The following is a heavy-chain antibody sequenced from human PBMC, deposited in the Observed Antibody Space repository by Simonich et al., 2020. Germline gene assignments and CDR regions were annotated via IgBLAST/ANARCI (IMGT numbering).Heavy chain of an antibody. Sequence: EVQLVESGGGLVKPGGSLRLSCAASGFTFISYSMNWVRQAPGKRLEGISSSSSSSSYRYYADSVKGRFTISRDNAKNSLYLQMNSLRAEDTAVYYCARDAAGDYWGQGTLVTVSS. V-gene: IGHV3-21*01. CDR3: ARDAAGDY. CDR1: GFTFISYS. D-gene: IGHD6-13*01. J-gene: IGHJ4*02. CDR2: SSSSSSYR.